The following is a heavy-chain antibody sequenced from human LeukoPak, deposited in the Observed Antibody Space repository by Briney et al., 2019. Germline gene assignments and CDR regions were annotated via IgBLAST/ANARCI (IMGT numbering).Heavy chain of an antibody. V-gene: IGHV1-2*06. J-gene: IGHJ5*02. CDR3: ARDRRLSDNWFDP. CDR1: GYSFSDYY. Sequence: GASVKVSCKASGYSFSDYYMHWVRQAPGQGLEWMGRIKPNSGGTDYAQKFQGRVTMTRDTSISTAYMEMSGLRSDDTAVYYCARDRRLSDNWFDPWGQGTLVTVSS. CDR2: IKPNSGGT.